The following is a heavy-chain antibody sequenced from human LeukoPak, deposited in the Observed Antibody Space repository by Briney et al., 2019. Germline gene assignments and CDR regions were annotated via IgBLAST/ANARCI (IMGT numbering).Heavy chain of an antibody. J-gene: IGHJ4*02. CDR3: ARQGNGDLYYFDY. Sequence: SETLSLACTVSGXSISYYYWSWIRQPPGKGLEWIGYIYYSGSTKYNPSLKSQITISVDTSKNQFSLKLSSVTAADTAMYYCARQGNGDLYYFDYWGQGTLVTVSS. CDR1: GXSISYYY. CDR2: IYYSGST. D-gene: IGHD4-17*01. V-gene: IGHV4-59*08.